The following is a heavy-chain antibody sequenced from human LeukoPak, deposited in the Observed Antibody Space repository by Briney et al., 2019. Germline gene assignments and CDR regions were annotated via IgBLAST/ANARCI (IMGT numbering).Heavy chain of an antibody. CDR2: ISGSGGST. J-gene: IGHJ4*02. CDR1: GFTFSSYA. D-gene: IGHD3-22*01. Sequence: GGSLRLSCAASGFTFSSYAMSWVRQAPGKGLEWVSAISGSGGSTYYSDSVKGRFTISRDNSKNTLYLQMNSLRAEDTAVYYCAKRRYDSSGYTPWGQGTLVTVSS. CDR3: AKRRYDSSGYTP. V-gene: IGHV3-23*01.